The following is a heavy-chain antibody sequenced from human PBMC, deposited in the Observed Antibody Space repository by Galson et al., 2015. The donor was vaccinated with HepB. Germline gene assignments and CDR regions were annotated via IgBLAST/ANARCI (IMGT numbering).Heavy chain of an antibody. CDR1: GFTVSSNY. CDR3: ARERVEYSSAYYFDY. V-gene: IGHV3-53*01. D-gene: IGHD6-6*01. Sequence: SLRLSCAASGFTVSSNYMSWVRQAPGKGLEWVSVIYSGGSTYYADSVKGRFTISRDNSKNTLYLQMNSLRAEDTAVYYCARERVEYSSAYYFDYWGQGTLVTVSS. CDR2: IYSGGST. J-gene: IGHJ4*02.